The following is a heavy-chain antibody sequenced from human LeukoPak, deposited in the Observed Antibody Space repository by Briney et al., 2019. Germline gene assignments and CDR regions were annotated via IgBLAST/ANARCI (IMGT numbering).Heavy chain of an antibody. J-gene: IGHJ3*02. CDR3: ARWLVGAAFHAFDI. CDR1: GFTFISYG. Sequence: GGSLRLSCAASGFTFISYGMHWVRQAPGKGLEWVAFIRYDGSNKYYADSVKGRFTISRDNAKNSLYLQMNSLRSDDTAVYYCARWLVGAAFHAFDIWGQGTMVTVSS. V-gene: IGHV3-30*02. D-gene: IGHD6-19*01. CDR2: IRYDGSNK.